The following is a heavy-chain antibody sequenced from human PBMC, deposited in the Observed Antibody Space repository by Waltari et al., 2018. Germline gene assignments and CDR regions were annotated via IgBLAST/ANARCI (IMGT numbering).Heavy chain of an antibody. Sequence: VQLVQSGAEVKKPGASVKVSCKASGYTFTSYAMHWLRQAPGQRLEWMGWINAGNGNTKDSQKFQGRVTITRDTPASTAYMELSSLRSEDTAVYYCARDYVDMDVWGQGTTVTVSS. CDR1: GYTFTSYA. CDR2: INAGNGNT. D-gene: IGHD2-21*01. CDR3: ARDYVDMDV. V-gene: IGHV1-3*01. J-gene: IGHJ6*02.